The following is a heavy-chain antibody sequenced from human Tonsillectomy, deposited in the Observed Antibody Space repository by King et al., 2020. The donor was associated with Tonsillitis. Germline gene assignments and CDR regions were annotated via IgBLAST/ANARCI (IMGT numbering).Heavy chain of an antibody. D-gene: IGHD6-13*01. CDR3: AAEYSGTWYGGFGY. J-gene: IGHJ4*02. CDR2: IVVGSGNT. CDR1: GFTFTSSA. V-gene: IGHV1-58*02. Sequence: QLVQSGPEVKKPGTSVKVSCKTSGFTFTSSAMQWVRQARGQRLEWIGWIVVGSGNTNYAQKFQERVTITRDMSTSTAYMELSSLRSEETAVYYCAAEYSGTWYGGFGYWGQGTLVTVSS.